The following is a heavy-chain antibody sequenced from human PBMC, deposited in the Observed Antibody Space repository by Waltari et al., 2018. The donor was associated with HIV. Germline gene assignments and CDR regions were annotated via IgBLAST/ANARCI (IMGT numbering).Heavy chain of an antibody. D-gene: IGHD3-10*01. V-gene: IGHV3-20*04. CDR1: GLTFDDYG. Sequence: EVQLVESGGGVVRPGGSLRLSCAASGLTFDDYGMSWVRQGPGKGLEWVSGINLNGDSTDDADSVKGRFTISRDNAKNSLYLQMNSLRAEDTALYYCAREFRTMLRGVIFAFDIWGQGTMVTVSS. CDR3: AREFRTMLRGVIFAFDI. J-gene: IGHJ3*02. CDR2: INLNGDST.